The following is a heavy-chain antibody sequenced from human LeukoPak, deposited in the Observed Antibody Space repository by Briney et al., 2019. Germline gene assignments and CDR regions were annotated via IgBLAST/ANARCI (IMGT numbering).Heavy chain of an antibody. J-gene: IGHJ3*02. CDR2: ISSSGSTI. V-gene: IGHV3-48*03. CDR3: ATLPRPAGIYYDAFDI. D-gene: IGHD6-13*01. Sequence: GGSLRLSCAASGFTFSSYEMNWVRQAPGKGLEWVSYISSSGSTIYYADSVKGRFTISRDNAKNSLYLQMKSLRAEDTAVYYCATLPRPAGIYYDAFDIWGQGTMVTVSS. CDR1: GFTFSSYE.